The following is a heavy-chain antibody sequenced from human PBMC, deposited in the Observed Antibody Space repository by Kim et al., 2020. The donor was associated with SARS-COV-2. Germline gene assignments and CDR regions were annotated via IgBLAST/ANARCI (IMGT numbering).Heavy chain of an antibody. D-gene: IGHD3-10*01. CDR1: GFTFSSYG. CDR2: ISYDGSNK. Sequence: GGSLRLSCAASGFTFSSYGMHWVRQAPGKGLECVAVISYDGSNKYYADSVKGRFTISRDNSKNTLYLQMNSLRAEDTAVYYCATAHRWLGITMVRGVSNLDYWGQGTLVTVSS. CDR3: ATAHRWLGITMVRGVSNLDY. J-gene: IGHJ4*02. V-gene: IGHV3-30*03.